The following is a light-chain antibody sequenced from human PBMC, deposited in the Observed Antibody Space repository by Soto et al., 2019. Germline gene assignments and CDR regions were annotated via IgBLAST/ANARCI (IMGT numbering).Light chain of an antibody. CDR3: QSYEGIVSGYV. V-gene: IGLV1-40*01. J-gene: IGLJ1*01. CDR1: SSNIGAGYD. CDR2: GNK. Sequence: QSVLTQPPSVSGAPGQRVTISCTGSSSNIGAGYDVHWYQQLPGTAPKLLIFGNKNRPSGAPDRFSASESGTSASLAITGLQAEDEADYYCQSYEGIVSGYVFGTGTKVTVL.